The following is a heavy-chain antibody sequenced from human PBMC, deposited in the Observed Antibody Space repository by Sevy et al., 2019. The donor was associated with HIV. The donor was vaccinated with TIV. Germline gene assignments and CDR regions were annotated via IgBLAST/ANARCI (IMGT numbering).Heavy chain of an antibody. D-gene: IGHD6-13*01. Sequence: GGSLRLSCAASGFTFSSYAMHWVRQAPGKGLEWVAVISYDGSNKYYADSVKGRFTISRDNSKNTLYLQMNSLRAEDTAVYYCAREGYSSSWSGMYVWGQGTTVTVSS. CDR2: ISYDGSNK. CDR1: GFTFSSYA. V-gene: IGHV3-30-3*01. CDR3: AREGYSSSWSGMYV. J-gene: IGHJ6*02.